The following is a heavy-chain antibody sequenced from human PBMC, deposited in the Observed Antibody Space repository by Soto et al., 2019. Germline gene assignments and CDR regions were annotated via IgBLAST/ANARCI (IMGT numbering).Heavy chain of an antibody. V-gene: IGHV5-51*01. CDR3: VRGRHKGGEGYSDF. Sequence: GESLKICCSTSGYNFRTFWIGWLRQMPGKGLEWMGLIYPDDSETKYSPSFEGQVTMSSDSYISTTYLQWSSLQASDTAIYDCVRGRHKGGEGYSDFWGQGTLVTVSS. J-gene: IGHJ4*02. CDR1: GYNFRTFW. D-gene: IGHD6-25*01. CDR2: IYPDDSET.